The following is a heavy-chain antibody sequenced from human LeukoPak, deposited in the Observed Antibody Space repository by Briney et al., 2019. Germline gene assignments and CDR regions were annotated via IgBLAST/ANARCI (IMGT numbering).Heavy chain of an antibody. CDR3: ATAYYYDSSGYYWNWFDP. D-gene: IGHD3-22*01. J-gene: IGHJ5*02. CDR2: FDPEDGET. Sequence: ASVKVSCKVSGYTLTELSVHWVRQAPGKGLEWMGGFDPEDGETIYAQKFQGRVTMTEDTSTDTAYMELSSLRSEDTAVYYCATAYYYDSSGYYWNWFDPWGQGTLVTVSS. V-gene: IGHV1-24*01. CDR1: GYTLTELS.